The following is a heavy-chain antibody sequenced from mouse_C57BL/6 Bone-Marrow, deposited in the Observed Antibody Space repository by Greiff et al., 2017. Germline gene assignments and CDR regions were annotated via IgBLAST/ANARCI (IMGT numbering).Heavy chain of an antibody. CDR1: GYTFTSYG. CDR2: IYIGNGYT. J-gene: IGHJ2*01. Sequence: VQLQQSGAELVMPGSSVKMSCKTSGYTFTSYGINWVKQRPGQGLEWIGYIYIGNGYTEYNEKFKGKATLTSDTSSSTAYIQLSSLTSEDSAIYCCARYYYGSRYYFDYWGQGTTLTVSS. V-gene: IGHV1-58*01. D-gene: IGHD1-1*01. CDR3: ARYYYGSRYYFDY.